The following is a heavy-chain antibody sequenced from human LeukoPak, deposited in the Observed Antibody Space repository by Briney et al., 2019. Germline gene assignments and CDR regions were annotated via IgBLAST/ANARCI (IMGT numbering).Heavy chain of an antibody. Sequence: GGSLRLSCADSGFTFSTYSMNWVRQAPGKGLEWVSSISSTGSYIYYADSVKGRFTISRDNAKNSLYLRMNSLRAEDTAVYYCARGHLVATIGWFDPWGQGTLVTVSS. CDR1: GFTFSTYS. J-gene: IGHJ5*02. V-gene: IGHV3-21*01. CDR2: ISSTGSYI. D-gene: IGHD5-12*01. CDR3: ARGHLVATIGWFDP.